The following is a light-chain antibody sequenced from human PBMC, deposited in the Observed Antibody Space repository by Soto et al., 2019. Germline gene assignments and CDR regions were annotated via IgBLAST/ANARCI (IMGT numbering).Light chain of an antibody. V-gene: IGKV1-12*01. J-gene: IGKJ5*01. CDR3: QQSHSFPIT. CDR2: AAS. CDR1: RVISSW. Sequence: DIQMTQSPSSVSASVGDRVTITCRASRVISSWLAWYQQKPGKAPNLLSYAASNLQSGVPSRFSDSGSGTDFPLTISSLQPEDFATYYCQQSHSFPITFGQGTRLE.